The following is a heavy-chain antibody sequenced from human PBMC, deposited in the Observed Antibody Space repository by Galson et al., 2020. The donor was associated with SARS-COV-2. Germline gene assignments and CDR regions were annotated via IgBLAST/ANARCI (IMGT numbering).Heavy chain of an antibody. J-gene: IGHJ3*02. Sequence: GSGPTLVKPTQTLTLTCTLSGFSLSTSGMCVSWIRQPPGKALEWLALIDWDDDKYYNTSLKTRLTISKDTSKNQVVLKMTNMDPVDTATYYCARMTDPHGAFDIWGQGTMVTVSS. CDR3: ARMTDPHGAFDI. V-gene: IGHV2-70*01. CDR1: GFSLSTSGMC. CDR2: IDWDDDK.